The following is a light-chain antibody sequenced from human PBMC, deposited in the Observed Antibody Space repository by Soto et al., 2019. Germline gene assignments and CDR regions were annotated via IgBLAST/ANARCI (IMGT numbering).Light chain of an antibody. J-gene: IGKJ3*01. CDR2: SVS. V-gene: IGKV1-17*03. CDR1: QDIRNY. CDR3: LQYNTYPFT. Sequence: DIQMTQSPSAMSASVGDRVTITCRASQDIRNYLAWFQQKPGKVPRRLIYSVSTLPSGVPSRFSGIGSGTEFTLTITSLQPEDFATYHCLQYNTYPFTFGPGTKVDV.